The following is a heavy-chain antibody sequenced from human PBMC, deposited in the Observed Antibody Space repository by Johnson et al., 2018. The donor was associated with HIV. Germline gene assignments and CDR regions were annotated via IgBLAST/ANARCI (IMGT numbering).Heavy chain of an antibody. CDR3: AKDHPISV. J-gene: IGHJ3*01. V-gene: IGHV3-11*01. CDR1: GFIFSDYC. Sequence: VQLVESGGGVVQPGGSLRLSCAASGFIFSDYCMSWIRQAPGKGLEWVSYISSSGDTTYYADSVKGRFTISRDNSKNTLYLQMNSLRAEDTALYYCAKDHPISVWGQGTMVTVSS. CDR2: ISSSGDTT.